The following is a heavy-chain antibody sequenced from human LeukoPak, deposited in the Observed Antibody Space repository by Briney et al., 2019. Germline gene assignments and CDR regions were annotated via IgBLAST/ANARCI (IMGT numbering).Heavy chain of an antibody. CDR2: IYYSGST. CDR3: ARFYSSSWSPFGH. V-gene: IGHV4-59*12. CDR1: GGSISSYY. Sequence: SETLSLTCTVSGGSISSYYWSWIRQPPGKGLEWIGYIYYSGSTNYNPSLKSRVTISVDTSKNQFSLKLTSVTAADTAVYYCARFYSSSWSPFGHWGQGTLVTVSS. D-gene: IGHD6-13*01. J-gene: IGHJ4*02.